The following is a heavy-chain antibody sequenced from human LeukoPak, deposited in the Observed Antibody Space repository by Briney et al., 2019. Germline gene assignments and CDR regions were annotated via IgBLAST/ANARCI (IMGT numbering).Heavy chain of an antibody. CDR1: GYSFTSYW. V-gene: IGHV5-51*01. CDR3: ARHEDVLYYGSDSAFDI. Sequence: GESLKISCKGSGYSFTSYWIGWVRQMPGKGLEWMGIIYPGDSDTRYSPSFQGQVTISADKSISTAYLQWSSLKASDTAMYYCARHEDVLYYGSDSAFDIWGQGTMVTVSS. CDR2: IYPGDSDT. J-gene: IGHJ3*02. D-gene: IGHD3-10*01.